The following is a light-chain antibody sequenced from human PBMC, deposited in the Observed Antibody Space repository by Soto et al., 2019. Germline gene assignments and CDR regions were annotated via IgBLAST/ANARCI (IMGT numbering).Light chain of an antibody. CDR3: QQYGSSPPYT. V-gene: IGKV3-20*01. CDR2: GAS. Sequence: EIVLTQSPGTLSLSPGERATLSCRASQSVSSSYLAWYQQKPGQAPRLLIYGASNRATGIPDRFSGSGSGTDFTLTISRLEPEDLAIYYWQQYGSSPPYTFGQGTNLEIK. J-gene: IGKJ2*01. CDR1: QSVSSSY.